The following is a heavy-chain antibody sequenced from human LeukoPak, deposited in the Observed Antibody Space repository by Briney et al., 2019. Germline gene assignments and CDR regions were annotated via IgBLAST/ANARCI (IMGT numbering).Heavy chain of an antibody. CDR2: FDPEDGET. CDR3: ATGSSSGWYSGRGYYYGMDV. CDR1: GYTLTELS. V-gene: IGHV1-24*01. Sequence: ASVKVSRKVSGYTLTELSMHWVRQAPGKGLEWMGGFDPEDGETIYAQKFQGRVTMTEDTSTDTAYMELSSLRSEDTAVYYCATGSSSGWYSGRGYYYGMDVWGKGTTVTVSS. J-gene: IGHJ6*01. D-gene: IGHD6-19*01.